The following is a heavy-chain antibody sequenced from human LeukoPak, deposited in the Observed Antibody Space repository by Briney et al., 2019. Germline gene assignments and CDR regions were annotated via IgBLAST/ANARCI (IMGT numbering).Heavy chain of an antibody. V-gene: IGHV4-59*01. J-gene: IGHJ5*02. Sequence: SETLSLTCTVSGGSISSYYWSWIRQPPGKGLEWIGYIYYSGSTNYNPSLKSRVTISVDTSKNQFSLKLSSVTAADTAVYYCARGTGNYYDSSGPTGDWFDPWGQGTLVTVSS. CDR2: IYYSGST. CDR3: ARGTGNYYDSSGPTGDWFDP. D-gene: IGHD3-22*01. CDR1: GGSISSYY.